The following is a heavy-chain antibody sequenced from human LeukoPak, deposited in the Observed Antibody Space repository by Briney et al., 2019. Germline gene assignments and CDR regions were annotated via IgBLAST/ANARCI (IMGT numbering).Heavy chain of an antibody. J-gene: IGHJ3*02. CDR2: IYHSGST. CDR3: ARQDDGGHDAFDI. Sequence: PSQTLSLTCAVSGGSISSGGYSWSWIRQPPGKGLEWIGYIYHSGSTYYNPSLKSRVTISVDRSKNQFSLKLSSVTAADTAVYYCARQDDGGHDAFDIWGQGTMVTVSS. D-gene: IGHD3-16*01. V-gene: IGHV4-30-2*01. CDR1: GGSISSGGYS.